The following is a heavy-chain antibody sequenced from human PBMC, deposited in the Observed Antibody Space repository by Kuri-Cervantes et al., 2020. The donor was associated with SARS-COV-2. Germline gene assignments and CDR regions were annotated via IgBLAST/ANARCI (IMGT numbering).Heavy chain of an antibody. Sequence: GESLKISCAASGFTFSSYAMHWVRQAPGKGLEWVAVISYDGSNKYYADSVKGRFTISRDNSKDTLYLQVNGLRAEDTAIYYCVLFNSLNTRAFDYWGQGGLVTVSS. D-gene: IGHD1/OR15-1a*01. CDR2: ISYDGSNK. CDR3: VLFNSLNTRAFDY. V-gene: IGHV3-30-3*01. CDR1: GFTFSSYA. J-gene: IGHJ4*02.